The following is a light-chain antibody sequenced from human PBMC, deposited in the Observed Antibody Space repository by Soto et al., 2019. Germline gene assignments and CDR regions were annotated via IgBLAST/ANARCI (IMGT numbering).Light chain of an antibody. V-gene: IGLV1-40*01. CDR3: QSYDSSLSGWV. CDR2: GNS. J-gene: IGLJ3*02. CDR1: SSNIGAGYD. Sequence: QSVLTQPPSVSGAPGQRVTISCTGSSSNIGAGYDAHWYQQLPGTAPKLLIYGNSNRPSGVPDRFSGSKSGTSASLAITGLQAEDEADYYCQSYDSSLSGWVFAGGTKVTVL.